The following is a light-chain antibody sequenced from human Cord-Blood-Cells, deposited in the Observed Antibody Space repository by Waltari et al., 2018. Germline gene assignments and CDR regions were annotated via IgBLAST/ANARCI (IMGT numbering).Light chain of an antibody. J-gene: IGKJ2*01. V-gene: IGKV4-1*01. Sequence: DIVMTQSPDSLAVSLVERATINCKSSQIVLYSSNNKNYLAWYQQKPGQPPKLLIYWASTRESGVPDRFSGSGSGTDFTLTISSLQAEDVAVYYCQQYYSTPSYTFGQGTKLEIK. CDR1: QIVLYSSNNKNY. CDR3: QQYYSTPSYT. CDR2: WAS.